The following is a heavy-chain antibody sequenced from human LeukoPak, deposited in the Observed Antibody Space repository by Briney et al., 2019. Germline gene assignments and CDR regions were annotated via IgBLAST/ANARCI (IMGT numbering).Heavy chain of an antibody. CDR2: VYYSGST. CDR3: ARDIVVVVAAPSTWRALDI. CDR1: GVSISSDGYS. Sequence: PSETLSLTCTVSGVSISSDGYSWTWIRQPPGKGLEWLVYVYYSGSTYYNPSLKTRLTISIDTSENQFSLKLSSVTAADTAVYYCARDIVVVVAAPSTWRALDIWGQGTMVTVSS. D-gene: IGHD2-15*01. V-gene: IGHV4-31*03. J-gene: IGHJ3*02.